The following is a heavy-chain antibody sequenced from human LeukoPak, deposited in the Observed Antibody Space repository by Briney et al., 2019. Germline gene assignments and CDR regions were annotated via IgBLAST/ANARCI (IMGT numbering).Heavy chain of an antibody. Sequence: SETLSLTCAVYGGSFSGYYWSWIRQPPGKGLEWIGEINHSGSTNYNPSLKSRVTISVDTSKNQFSLKLSSVTAADTAVYYCARVKGEYSSGWYDYWGQGTLVTVSS. CDR2: INHSGST. CDR3: ARVKGEYSSGWYDY. J-gene: IGHJ4*02. D-gene: IGHD6-19*01. V-gene: IGHV4-34*01. CDR1: GGSFSGYY.